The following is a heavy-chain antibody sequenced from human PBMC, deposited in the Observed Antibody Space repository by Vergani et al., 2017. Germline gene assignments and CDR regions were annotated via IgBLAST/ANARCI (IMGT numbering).Heavy chain of an antibody. Sequence: QLQLQESGPGLVKPSETLSLTCTVSGGSISSSSYYWGWIRQPPGKGLGWIGSIYYSGSTYYNPSLKSRVTISVDTSKNQFSLKLSFVTAADTAVYYCAGLYIVVVGGYNWFDPWGQGTLVTVSS. V-gene: IGHV4-39*01. CDR1: GGSISSSSYY. D-gene: IGHD2-15*01. CDR2: IYYSGST. CDR3: AGLYIVVVGGYNWFDP. J-gene: IGHJ5*02.